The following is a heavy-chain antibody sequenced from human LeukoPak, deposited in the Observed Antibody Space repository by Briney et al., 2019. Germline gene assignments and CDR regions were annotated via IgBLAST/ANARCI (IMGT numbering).Heavy chain of an antibody. Sequence: GGSLRLSCVASGFTFSSYAMSWVRQAPGKGLEWVSAISGSGGSTYYADSVKGRFTISRDNSKNTLYLQMNSLRAEDTAVYYCAKDQIVGWNYYDSSGYCDYWGQGTLVTVSS. D-gene: IGHD3-22*01. J-gene: IGHJ4*02. CDR3: AKDQIVGWNYYDSSGYCDY. V-gene: IGHV3-23*01. CDR1: GFTFSSYA. CDR2: ISGSGGST.